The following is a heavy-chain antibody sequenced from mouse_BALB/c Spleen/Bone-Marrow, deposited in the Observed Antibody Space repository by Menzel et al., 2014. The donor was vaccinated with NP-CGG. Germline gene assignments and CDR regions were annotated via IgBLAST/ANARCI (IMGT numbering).Heavy chain of an antibody. J-gene: IGHJ3*01. CDR3: TRPNGNRFAY. V-gene: IGHV1S81*02. D-gene: IGHD1-1*01. Sequence: LVESGAELVKPGASVKLSCKASGYTFTSYYIYWVKQRPGQGLEWIGEINPSNGGTNFNEKFKSKATLTVDKSSSTAYMQLSSLTSEDSAVYYCTRPNGNRFAYWGQGTLVTVSA. CDR2: INPSNGGT. CDR1: GYTFTSYY.